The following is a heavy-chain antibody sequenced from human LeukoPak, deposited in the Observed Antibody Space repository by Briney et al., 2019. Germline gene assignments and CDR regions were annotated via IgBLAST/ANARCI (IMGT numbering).Heavy chain of an antibody. CDR3: ARHGDSRSPFDY. D-gene: IGHD6-13*01. CDR1: GGSISSRSYY. J-gene: IGHJ4*02. CDR2: IYYSGST. V-gene: IGHV4-39*01. Sequence: SETLSLTCTVSGGSISSRSYYWGWIRQPPGKGLEWIGSIYYSGSTYYNPSLKSRVTISVDTSKNQFSLKLSSVTAADTAVYYCARHGDSRSPFDYWGQGTLVTVSS.